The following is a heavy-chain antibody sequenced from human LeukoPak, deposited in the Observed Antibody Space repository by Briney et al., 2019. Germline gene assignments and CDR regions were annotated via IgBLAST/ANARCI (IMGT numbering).Heavy chain of an antibody. Sequence: PGRSLRLSCAASGFTFDDYAMHWVRQAPGKGLEWVSGISWNSGSIGYADSVKGRFTISRDNAKNSLYLQMNSLRAEDTALYYCARVGGTIVTPSLWYFDLWARDTLVTVSS. CDR3: ARVGGTIVTPSLWYFDL. CDR1: GFTFDDYA. V-gene: IGHV3-9*01. CDR2: ISWNSGSI. D-gene: IGHD4-17*01. J-gene: IGHJ2*01.